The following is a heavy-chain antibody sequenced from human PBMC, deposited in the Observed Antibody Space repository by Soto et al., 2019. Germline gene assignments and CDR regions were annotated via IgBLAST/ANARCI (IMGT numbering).Heavy chain of an antibody. CDR2: IYYLGST. Sequence: SATLSLPCIFSGGSMSEYFWSCIVQSPGKGLEWIGYIYYLGSTDYNPSLKSRVTISVDTSKGQFSLRLTSVTAADTAVYYCARDGYDGSGSPYPAYWGPGTQVTVSS. CDR3: ARDGYDGSGSPYPAY. V-gene: IGHV4-59*01. D-gene: IGHD3-10*01. CDR1: GGSMSEYF. J-gene: IGHJ4*02.